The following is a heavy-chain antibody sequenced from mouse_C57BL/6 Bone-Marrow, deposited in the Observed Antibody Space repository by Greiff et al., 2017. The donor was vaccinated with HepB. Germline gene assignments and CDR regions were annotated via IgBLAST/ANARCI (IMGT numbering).Heavy chain of an antibody. CDR3: ARDYGSSFHFDY. V-gene: IGHV1-55*01. Sequence: QVQLQQPGAELVKPGASVKMSCKASGYTFTSYWITWVKQRPGQGLEWIGDIYPGSGSTNYNEKFKSKATLAVDTSSSTAYMQLSSLTSEDSAVYDCARDYGSSFHFDYWGEGTTLTGSS. CDR1: GYTFTSYW. J-gene: IGHJ2*01. D-gene: IGHD1-1*01. CDR2: IYPGSGST.